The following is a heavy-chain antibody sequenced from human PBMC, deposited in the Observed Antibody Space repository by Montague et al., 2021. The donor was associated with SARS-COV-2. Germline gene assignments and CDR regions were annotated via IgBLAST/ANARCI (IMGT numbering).Heavy chain of an antibody. D-gene: IGHD6-19*01. CDR2: TYYRSKWYS. Sequence: CAISGDSVSSNSVAWSLIRQSPSRGLEWLGRTYYRSKWYSDYAPSVRGRLTVNPDASKNVFSLELNYVTPEDTAVYYCVRYNGWFYFDFWGQGTLVTVSS. CDR1: GDSVSSNSVA. V-gene: IGHV6-1*01. J-gene: IGHJ4*02. CDR3: VRYNGWFYFDF.